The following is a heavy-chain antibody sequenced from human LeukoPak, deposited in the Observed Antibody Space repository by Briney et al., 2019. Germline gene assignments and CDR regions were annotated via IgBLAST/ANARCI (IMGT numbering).Heavy chain of an antibody. D-gene: IGHD3-10*01. J-gene: IGHJ6*03. CDR3: ARCGGSYYNSYYYYYYMDV. Sequence: SETLSLTCTVSGGSISSGGYYWSWIRQHPGKGLEWIGYIYYSGSTYYNPSLKSRVTISVDTSKNQFSLKLSSVTAADTAVYYCARCGGSYYNSYYYYYYMDVWGKGTTVTVSS. CDR1: GGSISSGGYY. V-gene: IGHV4-31*03. CDR2: IYYSGST.